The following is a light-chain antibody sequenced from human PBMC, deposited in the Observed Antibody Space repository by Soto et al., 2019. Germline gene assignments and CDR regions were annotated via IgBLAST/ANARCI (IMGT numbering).Light chain of an antibody. V-gene: IGLV4-69*01. CDR3: QTWGTGPWV. CDR1: SGHSSYA. Sequence: QLVLTQSPSASASLGASVKLTCTLSSGHSSYAIAWHQQQPEKGPRYLMKLNSDGSHNKGDGIPDRFSGSSSGAERYLTISSLQSEYEADYYCQTWGTGPWVFGGGTKLTVL. J-gene: IGLJ3*02. CDR2: LNSDGSH.